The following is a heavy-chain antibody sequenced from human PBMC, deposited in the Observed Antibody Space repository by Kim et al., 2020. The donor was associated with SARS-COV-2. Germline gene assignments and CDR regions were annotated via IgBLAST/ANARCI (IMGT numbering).Heavy chain of an antibody. Sequence: GGSLRLSCAASGFTFSSYGMHWVRQAPGKGLEWMAHIWYDGSNKNYTDSVKGRVAISKDNSKNTLYLQMNSLRAEDTAVYYCARVAAAGPYYYYYDMDVWGKGPAVHVSS. CDR2: IWYDGSNK. CDR3: ARVAAAGPYYYYYDMDV. V-gene: IGHV3-33*01. CDR1: GFTFSSYG. J-gene: IGHJ6*03. D-gene: IGHD6-13*01.